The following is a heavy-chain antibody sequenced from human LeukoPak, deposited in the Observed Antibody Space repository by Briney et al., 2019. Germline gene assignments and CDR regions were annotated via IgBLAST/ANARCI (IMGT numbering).Heavy chain of an antibody. CDR1: GGSITSGDYY. CDR2: MYYSGST. D-gene: IGHD3-22*01. CDR3: ARPYYYDSRIDP. Sequence: PSETLSLTCTVSGGSITSGDYYWSWIRQPPGKGLEWIAYMYYSGSTYYNPSLKSRVTMSADTSKNQLSLKLSSVTAADTAVYYCARPYYYDSRIDPWGQGILVTVSS. J-gene: IGHJ5*02. V-gene: IGHV4-30-4*01.